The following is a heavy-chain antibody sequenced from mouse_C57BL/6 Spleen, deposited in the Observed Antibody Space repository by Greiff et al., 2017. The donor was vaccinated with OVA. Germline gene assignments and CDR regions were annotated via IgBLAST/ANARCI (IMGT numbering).Heavy chain of an antibody. D-gene: IGHD2-5*01. J-gene: IGHJ2*01. CDR3: ASSYYSNYFDY. V-gene: IGHV1-82*01. Sequence: VQLQQSGPELVKPGASVKISCKASGYAFSSSWMNWVKQRPGKGLEWIGRIYPGDGYTNYTGKFKGKATLTADKSSSTAYMQLSSLTSEDSAVYFCASSYYSNYFDYWGQGTTLTVSS. CDR2: IYPGDGYT. CDR1: GYAFSSSW.